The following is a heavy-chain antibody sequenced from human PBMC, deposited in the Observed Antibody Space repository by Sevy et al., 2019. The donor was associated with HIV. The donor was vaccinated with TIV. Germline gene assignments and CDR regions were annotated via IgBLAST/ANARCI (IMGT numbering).Heavy chain of an antibody. J-gene: IGHJ3*02. CDR1: GFTFSSYD. V-gene: IGHV3-48*03. Sequence: GESLKISCAASGFTFSSYDMNWVRQAPGKGLEWVSFITTSGGTIYYAGSVKGRFTVSRDRAENSRYLQMNSLRVEDTAVYYCARDKMGGSFDIWGQGTMVTVSS. D-gene: IGHD3-16*01. CDR3: ARDKMGGSFDI. CDR2: ITTSGGTI.